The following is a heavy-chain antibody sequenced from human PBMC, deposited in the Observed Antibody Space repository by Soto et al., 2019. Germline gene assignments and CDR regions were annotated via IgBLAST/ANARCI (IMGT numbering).Heavy chain of an antibody. CDR3: VRDKSPYSSGWHNRHFDY. CDR2: ISYDGSNK. Sequence: QVQLVESGGGVVQPGRSLRLSCAASGFTFSSYAMHWVRQAPGKGLEWVAVISYDGSNKYYAYSVKGRFTISRDNSKTLYLQMTSLRAEDTAVYYCVRDKSPYSSGWHNRHFDYWGQGTLVTVSS. CDR1: GFTFSSYA. V-gene: IGHV3-30-3*01. D-gene: IGHD6-19*01. J-gene: IGHJ4*02.